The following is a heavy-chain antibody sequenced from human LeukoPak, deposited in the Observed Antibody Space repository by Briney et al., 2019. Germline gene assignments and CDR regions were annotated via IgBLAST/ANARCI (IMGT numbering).Heavy chain of an antibody. CDR2: IIPNLGIA. Sequence: ASVKVSCKASGGTFSSYAISWVRQAPGQGLEWMGRIIPNLGIANYAQKFQGRVTITADKSTSTAYMELSSLRSEDTAVYYCASSPKTLAAAGTGYFDYWGQGTLVTVSS. J-gene: IGHJ4*02. D-gene: IGHD6-13*01. CDR1: GGTFSSYA. V-gene: IGHV1-69*04. CDR3: ASSPKTLAAAGTGYFDY.